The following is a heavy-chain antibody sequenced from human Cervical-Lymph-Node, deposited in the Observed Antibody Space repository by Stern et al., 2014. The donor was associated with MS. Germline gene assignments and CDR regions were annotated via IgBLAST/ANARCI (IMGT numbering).Heavy chain of an antibody. CDR3: TTLDRSYPYYYYGMDV. CDR1: GFTFRNAW. D-gene: IGHD1-26*01. J-gene: IGHJ6*02. Sequence: DVQLVESGGGLVKPGGSLRLSCAASGFTFRNAWMTWIRPAPGKGLEWVGRIKRKADGGTTDYAAPVKGRFTISRDDSKNTLYLQMNSLKTEDTAVYYCTTLDRSYPYYYYGMDVWGQGTTVTVSS. V-gene: IGHV3-15*01. CDR2: IKRKADGGTT.